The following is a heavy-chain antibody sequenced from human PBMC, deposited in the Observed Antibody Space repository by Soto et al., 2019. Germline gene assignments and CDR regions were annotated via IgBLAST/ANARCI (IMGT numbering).Heavy chain of an antibody. CDR1: GFTFSSYW. V-gene: IGHV3-7*05. D-gene: IGHD6-19*01. CDR2: IKGDGSEK. CDR3: ARCDWAVAGSN. J-gene: IGHJ1*01. Sequence: VQLVESGGGLVQPGGSLRLSCVASGFTFSSYWMSWVRQAPGKGPEWVANIKGDGSEKSYADSVKGRFTISRDNARNSLLLEMNSLRAEDTALYYCARCDWAVAGSNWGQGTLVSVSS.